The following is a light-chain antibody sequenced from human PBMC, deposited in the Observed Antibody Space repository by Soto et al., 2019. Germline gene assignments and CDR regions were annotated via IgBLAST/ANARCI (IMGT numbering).Light chain of an antibody. CDR2: DVN. Sequence: QSALTQPASVSGSPGQSITISCTGASSDVDGYDYVSWYQQHPGQAPKLMIYDVNNRPSGVSYRFSGSKSGDTASLTISGLQAEDDADYYCSSYTSSAPVYVFGTGTKVTV. CDR3: SSYTSSAPVYV. V-gene: IGLV2-14*03. J-gene: IGLJ1*01. CDR1: SSDVDGYDY.